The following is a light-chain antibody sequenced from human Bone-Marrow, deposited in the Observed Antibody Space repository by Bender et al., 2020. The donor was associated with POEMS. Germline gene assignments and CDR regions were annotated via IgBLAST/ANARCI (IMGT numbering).Light chain of an antibody. CDR1: SGDVGAYNH. CDR3: CSFGGLGV. Sequence: QSVLTQPASVSGSPGQSITISCTGTSGDVGAYNHVSWYQQHPGKAPKLMIYEGTERPSGISARFSGSKSGNTASLTISGLQPEDEADYYCCSFGGLGVFGSGTTVTVL. CDR2: EGT. V-gene: IGLV2-23*01. J-gene: IGLJ1*01.